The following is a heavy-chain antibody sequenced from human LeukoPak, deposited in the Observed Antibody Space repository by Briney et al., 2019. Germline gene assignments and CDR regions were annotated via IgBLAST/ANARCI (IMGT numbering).Heavy chain of an antibody. CDR1: GGSISSSSW. D-gene: IGHD6-19*01. V-gene: IGHV4-4*02. Sequence: SETLSLTCAVSGGSISSSSWWSWVRQPPGKGLEWFGEIYHSGSTNYNPSLKSRVTISVDKSKNQFSLKLSSVTAADTAVYYCASFVASVGIAVAGQFDYWGQGTLVTVSS. CDR3: ASFVASVGIAVAGQFDY. CDR2: IYHSGST. J-gene: IGHJ4*02.